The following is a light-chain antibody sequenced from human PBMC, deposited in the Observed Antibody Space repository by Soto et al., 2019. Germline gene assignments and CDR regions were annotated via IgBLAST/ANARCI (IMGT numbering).Light chain of an antibody. V-gene: IGKV3-20*01. CDR1: QSVSSSY. J-gene: IGKJ5*01. Sequence: EIVLTQSPGTLSLSPGERATLSCRASQSVSSSYLAWYQQKPGQTPRLLIYGASSRATGIPDRFSGSGSGTDFTLTISSLEPEDFAVYYCQQYGNSPITVGQGTRLEIK. CDR2: GAS. CDR3: QQYGNSPIT.